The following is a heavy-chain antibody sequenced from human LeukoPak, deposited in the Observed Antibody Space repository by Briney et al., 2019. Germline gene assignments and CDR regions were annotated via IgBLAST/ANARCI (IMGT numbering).Heavy chain of an antibody. D-gene: IGHD3-22*01. J-gene: IGHJ4*02. V-gene: IGHV3-53*01. Sequence: PGGSLRLSCAASGFTVSSNYMSWVRQAPGKGLEWVSVLYSDGTTYYADSVKGRSTISRDNSKNTLYLQMNNLRAEDTAVYYCARAAYDSNGFTANHDYWGQGTLVTVSS. CDR1: GFTVSSNY. CDR2: LYSDGTT. CDR3: ARAAYDSNGFTANHDY.